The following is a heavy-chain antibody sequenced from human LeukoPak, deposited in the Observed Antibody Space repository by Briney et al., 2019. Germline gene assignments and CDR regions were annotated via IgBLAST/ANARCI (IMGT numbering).Heavy chain of an antibody. CDR2: IYYSGST. Sequence: SETLSLTCTVSGGSISSSSYYWGWIRQPPGKGLEWIGSIYYSGSTYYNPSLKSRVTISVDTSKNQFSLKLSSATAADTAVYYCARSGVFDYWGQGTLVTVSS. V-gene: IGHV4-39*07. D-gene: IGHD1-26*01. J-gene: IGHJ4*02. CDR3: ARSGVFDY. CDR1: GGSISSSSYY.